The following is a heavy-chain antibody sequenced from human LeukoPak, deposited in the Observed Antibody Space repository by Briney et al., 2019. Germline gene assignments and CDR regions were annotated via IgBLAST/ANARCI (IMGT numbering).Heavy chain of an antibody. Sequence: ASVKVSCKASGYTFTGYYMHWVRQAPGQGLEWMGWINPNSGGTNYAQKFQGRVTMTRDTSISTAYMELSRLRSDDTAVYYCARASYYYGSGSTYNWFDPWGQGTLVTVSS. J-gene: IGHJ5*02. CDR3: ARASYYYGSGSTYNWFDP. CDR1: GYTFTGYY. D-gene: IGHD3-10*01. CDR2: INPNSGGT. V-gene: IGHV1-2*02.